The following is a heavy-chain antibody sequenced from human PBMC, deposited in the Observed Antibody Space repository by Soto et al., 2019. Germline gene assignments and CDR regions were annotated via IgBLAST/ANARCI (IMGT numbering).Heavy chain of an antibody. D-gene: IGHD1-1*01. CDR1: GVSVSSSSNYY. CDR3: ARVERGTATTVVAAFDI. Sequence: QVQLQQWGAGLLKPSETLSLTCAVDGVSVSSSSNYYWSWIRQPPGKGLEWIGEMSHSDGTHFNPSLKSRVTISVDTSNNQFSLKMSSVPAADTALYYCARVERGTATTVVAAFDIWGPGTMVTVSS. CDR2: MSHSDGT. V-gene: IGHV4-34*01. J-gene: IGHJ3*02.